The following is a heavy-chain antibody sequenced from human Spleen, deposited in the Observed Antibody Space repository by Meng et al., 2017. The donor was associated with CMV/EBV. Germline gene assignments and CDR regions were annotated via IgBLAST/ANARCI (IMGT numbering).Heavy chain of an antibody. CDR2: IYSGGDT. CDR3: AREEDYYDSSGPPGNWFDP. J-gene: IGHJ5*02. CDR1: VSNNY. D-gene: IGHD3-22*01. Sequence: VSNNYMNWIRQAPGKGLEWVSLIYSGGDTHYADSVKGRFTISRDNAKNSLYLQMNSLRAEDTAVYYCAREEDYYDSSGPPGNWFDPWGQGTLVTVSS. V-gene: IGHV3-53*01.